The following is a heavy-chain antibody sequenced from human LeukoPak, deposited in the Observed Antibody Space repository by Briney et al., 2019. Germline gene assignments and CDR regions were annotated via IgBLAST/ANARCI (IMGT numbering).Heavy chain of an antibody. V-gene: IGHV3-30-3*01. Sequence: RRSLRLSCAASGFTFSSYAMHWVRQAPGKGLEWVAVISYDGSNKYYADSVKGRFTISRDNSKNTLYLQMNSLRAEDTAVYYCARSYCCAYCGGDCSRNWFDPWGQGTLVTVSS. J-gene: IGHJ5*02. CDR1: GFTFSSYA. CDR2: ISYDGSNK. CDR3: ARSYCCAYCGGDCSRNWFDP. D-gene: IGHD2-21*02.